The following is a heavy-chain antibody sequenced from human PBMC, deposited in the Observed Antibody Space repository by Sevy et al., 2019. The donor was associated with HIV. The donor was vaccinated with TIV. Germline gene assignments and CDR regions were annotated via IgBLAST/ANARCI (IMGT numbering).Heavy chain of an antibody. Sequence: GGSLRLSCAASTFRVIDNYMSWVRQAPGKGLEWVSTIYSGGSTFDADSVKGRFTISRDNSKNTLYLQMNSLRAEDTAVYYCARDCYYDASGYYYYYYGLDVWGQGTTVTVSS. CDR1: TFRVIDNY. CDR3: ARDCYYDASGYYYYYYGLDV. J-gene: IGHJ6*02. D-gene: IGHD3-22*01. V-gene: IGHV3-66*01. CDR2: IYSGGST.